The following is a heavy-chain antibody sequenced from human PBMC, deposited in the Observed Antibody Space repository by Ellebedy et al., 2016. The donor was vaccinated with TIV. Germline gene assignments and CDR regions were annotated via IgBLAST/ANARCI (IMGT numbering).Heavy chain of an antibody. J-gene: IGHJ5*02. CDR1: GESFSTHY. CDR3: ARFSQHSSGLNWFDP. D-gene: IGHD6-19*01. Sequence: MPGGSLRLSCAVYGESFSTHYWSWIRQTPGKGLEWIGEINHSGSTNYMPSLKSRVTISVDTFKNQFSLTLTSVTAADTAVYYCARFSQHSSGLNWFDPWGRGTLVTVSS. V-gene: IGHV4-34*01. CDR2: INHSGST.